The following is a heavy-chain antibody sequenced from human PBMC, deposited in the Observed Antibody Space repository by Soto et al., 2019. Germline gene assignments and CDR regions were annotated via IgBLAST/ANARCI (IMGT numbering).Heavy chain of an antibody. D-gene: IGHD2-21*02. Sequence: SSETLSLTCIVSCESISSSSYYWGWIRQPPGKGLEWIGGIYYSGRTYYNPSFKSRVTISIDTSKNQFSLKLSSVTATDTAVYYCARQRTTVVTQAYFDHWGQGALVTVSS. CDR3: ARQRTTVVTQAYFDH. J-gene: IGHJ4*02. CDR2: IYYSGRT. V-gene: IGHV4-39*01. CDR1: CESISSSSYY.